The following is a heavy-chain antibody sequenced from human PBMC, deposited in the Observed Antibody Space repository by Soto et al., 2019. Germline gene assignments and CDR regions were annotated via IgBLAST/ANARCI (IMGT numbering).Heavy chain of an antibody. CDR1: GASISGFY. V-gene: IGHV4-4*07. D-gene: IGHD1-1*01. J-gene: IGHJ5*02. CDR2: IYATGAT. Sequence: KPSETLSLTCTVSGASISGFYWSWIRKSAGKGLEWIGRIYATGATDYNPSLKSRVMMSVDTSKKQFSLKSRSVTAADTAVYYCVRDGTKTLRDWFDPWGQGISVTVSS. CDR3: VRDGTKTLRDWFDP.